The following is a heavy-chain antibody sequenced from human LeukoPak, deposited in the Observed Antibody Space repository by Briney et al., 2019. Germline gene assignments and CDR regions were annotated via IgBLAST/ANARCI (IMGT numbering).Heavy chain of an antibody. Sequence: TSETLSLTCTVSGGSISSYYWSWIRQPPGKGLEWIGYIYYSGSTNYNPSLKSRVTISVDTSKNQFSLNLSSVTAADTAVYYCAREISSGSYFGYWGQGTLVTVSS. CDR3: AREISSGSYFGY. CDR1: GGSISSYY. D-gene: IGHD1-26*01. J-gene: IGHJ4*02. V-gene: IGHV4-59*01. CDR2: IYYSGST.